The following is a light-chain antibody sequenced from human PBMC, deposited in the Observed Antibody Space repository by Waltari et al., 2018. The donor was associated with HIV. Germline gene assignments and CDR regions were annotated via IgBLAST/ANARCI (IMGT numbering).Light chain of an antibody. CDR3: SSYASSGTLV. V-gene: IGLV2-14*01. J-gene: IGLJ2*01. Sequence: QSALTQPASVSGSPGQSITLSCTGTSSDVGGYNHVSWYQQHPGRAPKLIIFEVTKRPSGLSNRFSGSKFGNTASLTISGLQAEDEADYYCSSYASSGTLVFGGGTMVTVL. CDR2: EVT. CDR1: SSDVGGYNH.